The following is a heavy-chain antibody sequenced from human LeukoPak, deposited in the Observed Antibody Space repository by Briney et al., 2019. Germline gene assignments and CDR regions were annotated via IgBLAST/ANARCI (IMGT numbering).Heavy chain of an antibody. J-gene: IGHJ4*02. CDR2: INHSGST. V-gene: IGHV4-39*07. CDR3: ARGRRIAAADSYYFDY. CDR1: GDSISSGSYL. D-gene: IGHD6-13*01. Sequence: SQTLSLTCTVSGDSISSGSYLWSWIRQPPGKGLEWIGEINHSGSTNYNPSLKSRVTISVDTSKNQFSLKLSSVTAADTAVYYCARGRRIAAADSYYFDYWGQGTLVTVSS.